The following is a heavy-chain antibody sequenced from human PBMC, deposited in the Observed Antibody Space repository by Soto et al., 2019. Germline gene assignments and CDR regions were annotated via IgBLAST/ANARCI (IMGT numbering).Heavy chain of an antibody. CDR2: IYHSGST. V-gene: IGHV4-4*02. D-gene: IGHD3-3*01. CDR3: ARGRTIFGVVPFYYYGMDV. J-gene: IGHJ6*02. CDR1: GGSISSSNW. Sequence: SETLSLTCAVSGGSISSSNWWSWVRQPPGKGLEWIGEIYHSGSTNYNPSLKSRVTISVDTSKNQFSLKLSSVTAADTAVYYCARGRTIFGVVPFYYYGMDVWGQGTTVTVSS.